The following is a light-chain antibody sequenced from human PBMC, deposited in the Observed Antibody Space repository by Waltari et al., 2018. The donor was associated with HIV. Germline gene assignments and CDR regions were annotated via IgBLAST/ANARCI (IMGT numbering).Light chain of an antibody. CDR2: EVS. J-gene: IGLJ3*02. CDR3: SSYTSSSTWV. V-gene: IGLV2-14*01. Sequence: SCPGTSSDVGGYNYVSWYQQHPGKAPKLMIYEVSNRPSGVSNRFSGSKSGNTASLTISGLQAEDEADYYCSSYTSSSTWVFGGGTKLTVL. CDR1: SSDVGGYNY.